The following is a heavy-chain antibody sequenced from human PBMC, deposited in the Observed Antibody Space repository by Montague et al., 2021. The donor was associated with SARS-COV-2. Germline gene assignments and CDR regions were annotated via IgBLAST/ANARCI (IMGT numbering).Heavy chain of an antibody. J-gene: IGHJ3*02. CDR1: GFSLSTSGVG. Sequence: PALVKPTQTLTLTCTFSGFSLSTSGVGVGWIRQPPGKALEWLALIYWNDDKRYRPSLKSRLTITKDTSKNQVVLTMTNMDPVDTATYYCARRPGIAVAGGAFDIWGQGTMVTVSS. D-gene: IGHD6-19*01. CDR3: ARRPGIAVAGGAFDI. V-gene: IGHV2-5*01. CDR2: IYWNDDK.